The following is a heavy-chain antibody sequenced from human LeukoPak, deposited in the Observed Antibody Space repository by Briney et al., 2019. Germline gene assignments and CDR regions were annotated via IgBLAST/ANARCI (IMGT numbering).Heavy chain of an antibody. V-gene: IGHV3-7*01. CDR3: ARVLYYKKSGRKGGVFDI. Sequence: GGSLRLSCAASGFSFSDYWMTWVRQAPGKGLEWVANIKQDESEKYYVDSVKGRFTISRDNAKNSLYLQMNSLRVEDTAVYYCARVLYYKKSGRKGGVFDISDKGTMATVS. J-gene: IGHJ3*02. CDR1: GFSFSDYW. D-gene: IGHD2-8*02. CDR2: IKQDESEK.